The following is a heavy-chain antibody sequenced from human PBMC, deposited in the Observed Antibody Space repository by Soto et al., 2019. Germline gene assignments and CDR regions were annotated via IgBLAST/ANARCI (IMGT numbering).Heavy chain of an antibody. J-gene: IGHJ4*02. V-gene: IGHV3-23*01. CDR1: GFTFSSYA. CDR3: AKAQEQSLVGFDY. D-gene: IGHD6-19*01. Sequence: PGVSLRLSCAASGFTFSSYAMSWVRQAPGKGLEWVSAISGSGGSTYYADSVKGRFTISRDNSKNTLYLQMNSLRAEDTAVYYCAKAQEQSLVGFDYWGQGTLVTVSS. CDR2: ISGSGGST.